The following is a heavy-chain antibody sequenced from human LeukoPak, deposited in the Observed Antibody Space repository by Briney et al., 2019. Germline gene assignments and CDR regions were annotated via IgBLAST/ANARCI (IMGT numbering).Heavy chain of an antibody. D-gene: IGHD2-15*01. Sequence: GGSLRLSCAASGFTFSSYAMHWVRQAPGKGLEWVAVISYDGTNKNYADSVKGRFTISRDNSKNTLYLQMNSLRTEDTAVYYCARDIVGGAYDIWGQGTMVTVSS. V-gene: IGHV3-30-3*01. CDR3: ARDIVGGAYDI. CDR1: GFTFSSYA. CDR2: ISYDGTNK. J-gene: IGHJ3*02.